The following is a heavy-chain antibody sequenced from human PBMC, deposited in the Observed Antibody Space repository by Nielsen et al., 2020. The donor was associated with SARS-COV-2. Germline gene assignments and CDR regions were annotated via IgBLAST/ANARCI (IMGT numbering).Heavy chain of an antibody. J-gene: IGHJ3*01. CDR1: GFTFSNYN. CDR3: ASASAHV. V-gene: IGHV3-74*01. Sequence: GESLKISCAASGFTFSNYNMNWVRQAPGKGLVWVSRINADGSSTSYADYVKGRFTISRDNAKNTLYLQMNSLRAEDTAVYYCASASAHVWGQGTMVTVSS. CDR2: INADGSST. D-gene: IGHD3-16*01.